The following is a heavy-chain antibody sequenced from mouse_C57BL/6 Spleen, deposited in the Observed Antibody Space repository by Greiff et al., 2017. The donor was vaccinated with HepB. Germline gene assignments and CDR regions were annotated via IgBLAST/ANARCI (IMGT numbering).Heavy chain of an antibody. CDR2: IYPGDGDT. V-gene: IGHV1-80*01. CDR3: ARWGPYYFDY. CDR1: GYAFSSYW. Sequence: LQESGAELVKPGASVKISCKASGYAFSSYWMNWVKQRPGKGLEWIGQIYPGDGDTNYNGKFKGKATLTADKSSSTAYMQLSSLTSEDSAVYFCARWGPYYFDYWGQGTTLTVSS. D-gene: IGHD3-3*01. J-gene: IGHJ2*01.